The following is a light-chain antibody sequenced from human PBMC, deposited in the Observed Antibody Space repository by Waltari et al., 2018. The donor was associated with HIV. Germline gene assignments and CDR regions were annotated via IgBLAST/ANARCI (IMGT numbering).Light chain of an antibody. Sequence: QSALTQPASVSGSPGQAVNISSTGTSRYVGGYQYVSWYQPHPGKGPKFLIFQINNRASGVSSRFSGSKAGNTATLTISGLQAEDEADYYCSSFTSDATVLFGGGTKLTV. CDR1: SRYVGGYQY. CDR2: QIN. CDR3: SSFTSDATVL. V-gene: IGLV2-14*03. J-gene: IGLJ2*01.